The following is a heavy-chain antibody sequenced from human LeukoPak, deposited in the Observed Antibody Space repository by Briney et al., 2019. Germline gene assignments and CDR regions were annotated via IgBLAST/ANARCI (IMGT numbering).Heavy chain of an antibody. CDR3: ASANYYYYYYMDV. Sequence: SETLSLTCTVSGGSISSDNYSWSWIRQPAVKGLEWIGRVYTSGSTNYNPSLKSRVTISVDTSKKQFSLKLSSVTAADTAVYYCASANYYYYYYMDVWGKGTTVTVSS. V-gene: IGHV4-61*02. CDR1: GGSISSDNYS. J-gene: IGHJ6*03. CDR2: VYTSGST.